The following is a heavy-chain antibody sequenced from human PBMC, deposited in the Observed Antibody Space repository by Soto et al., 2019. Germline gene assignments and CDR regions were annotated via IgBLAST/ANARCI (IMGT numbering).Heavy chain of an antibody. D-gene: IGHD3-22*01. V-gene: IGHV3-23*01. J-gene: IGHJ3*02. CDR3: AKVGYYDNSGQGAFDI. CDR2: ISGSGGTT. Sequence: GGSLRLSCAASGFTFSRYIMTWVRQAPGKGLEWVSGISGSGGTTYYADSVKGRFSISRDNSKNTLYLQINSLRAEDTAIFYCAKVGYYDNSGQGAFDIWGQGTEVTVSS. CDR1: GFTFSRYI.